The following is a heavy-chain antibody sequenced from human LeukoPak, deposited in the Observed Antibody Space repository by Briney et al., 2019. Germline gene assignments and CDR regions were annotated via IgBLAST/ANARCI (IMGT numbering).Heavy chain of an antibody. Sequence: PSETLSLTCTVSGGSISSYYCSWIRQPAGKGLEWIGRIYTSGSTNYNPSLKSRVTISVDKSKNQFSLKLSSVTAADTAVYYCASQLIAVAAPEDWSQGTLVTVSS. V-gene: IGHV4-4*07. CDR1: GGSISSYY. J-gene: IGHJ4*02. D-gene: IGHD6-19*01. CDR3: ASQLIAVAAPED. CDR2: IYTSGST.